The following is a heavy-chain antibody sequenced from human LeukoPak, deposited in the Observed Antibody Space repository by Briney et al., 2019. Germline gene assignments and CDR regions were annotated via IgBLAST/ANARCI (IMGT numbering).Heavy chain of an antibody. V-gene: IGHV4-61*02. D-gene: IGHD3-22*01. Sequence: SETLSLTCTVSGGSISSGSYYWSWIRQPAGKGLEWIGRIYTSGSTNYNPSLKSRVTISVDTSKNQFSLKLSSVTAADTAVYYCARVYDYYYYCMDVWGKGTTVTISS. CDR2: IYTSGST. J-gene: IGHJ6*03. CDR1: GGSISSGSYY. CDR3: ARVYDYYYYCMDV.